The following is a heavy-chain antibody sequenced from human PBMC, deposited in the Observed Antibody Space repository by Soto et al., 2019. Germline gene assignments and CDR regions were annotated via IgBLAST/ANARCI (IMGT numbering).Heavy chain of an antibody. Sequence: QVQLVESGGGVVQPGRSLRLSCAASGFTFSSYAMHWVRQAPGKGLEWVAVISYDGSNKYYADSVKGRFTISRDNSKNTLYLQMNSLRAEDTAVYYCARGLFRGVITTHFDYWGQGTLVTVSS. J-gene: IGHJ4*02. CDR1: GFTFSSYA. CDR2: ISYDGSNK. D-gene: IGHD3-10*01. V-gene: IGHV3-30-3*01. CDR3: ARGLFRGVITTHFDY.